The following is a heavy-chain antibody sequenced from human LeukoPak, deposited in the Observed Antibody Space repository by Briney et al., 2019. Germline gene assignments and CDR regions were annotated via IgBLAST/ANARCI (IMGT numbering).Heavy chain of an antibody. V-gene: IGHV3-7*01. CDR2: IKQDGSER. CDR1: GFTFTKYW. Sequence: GGSLRLSCAASGFTFTKYWTTWVRQAPGKGLEWVANIKQDGSERNYVDTVKGRFIISRDNAKNLLYLQMNSLRAEDTAVYCCAREDWAPYDWGQGTLVTVSS. CDR3: AREDWAPYD. J-gene: IGHJ4*02. D-gene: IGHD3-3*01.